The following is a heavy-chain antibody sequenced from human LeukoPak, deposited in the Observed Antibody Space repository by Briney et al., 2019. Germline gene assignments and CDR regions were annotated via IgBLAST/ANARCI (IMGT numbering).Heavy chain of an antibody. CDR1: GYTFTSYG. J-gene: IGHJ6*02. CDR3: ARVLWSGYYPLYYYYYGMDV. Sequence: ASVKVSCKASGYTFTSYGISWVRQAPGQGLEWMGWISAYNGNTNYAQKLQGRVTMTTDTSTSTAYMELRSLRSDDTAVYYCARVLWSGYYPLYYYYYGMDVWGQGTRSPSP. CDR2: ISAYNGNT. V-gene: IGHV1-18*01. D-gene: IGHD3-3*01.